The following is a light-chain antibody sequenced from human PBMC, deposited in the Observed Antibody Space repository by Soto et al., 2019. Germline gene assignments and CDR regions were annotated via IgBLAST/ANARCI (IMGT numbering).Light chain of an antibody. Sequence: EIGLTQSPGTLSLSPGETATLSCRASQSVSGYIGWYQQKPGQAPRLLIYADSNRATGIPARFSGSGSGTDFTLTITTLEPEDFAVYYCQQYGSSPRTFGLGTKVDIK. J-gene: IGKJ1*01. V-gene: IGKV3-20*01. CDR3: QQYGSSPRT. CDR1: QSVSGY. CDR2: ADS.